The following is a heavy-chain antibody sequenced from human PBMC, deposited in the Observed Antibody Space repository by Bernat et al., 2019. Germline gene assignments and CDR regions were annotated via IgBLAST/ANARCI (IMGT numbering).Heavy chain of an antibody. CDR3: ARHSGVRGVLPIPSKCYYYYYGMDV. CDR1: GYSFTSYW. D-gene: IGHD3-10*01. V-gene: IGHV5-51*01. Sequence: EVQLVQSGAEVKKPGESLKISCKGSGYSFTSYWIGWVRQMPGKGLEWMGIIYPGDSDTRYSPSFQGQVTISADKSISTAYLQWSSLKASDTAMYYCARHSGVRGVLPIPSKCYYYYYGMDVWGQGTTVTVSS. CDR2: IYPGDSDT. J-gene: IGHJ6*02.